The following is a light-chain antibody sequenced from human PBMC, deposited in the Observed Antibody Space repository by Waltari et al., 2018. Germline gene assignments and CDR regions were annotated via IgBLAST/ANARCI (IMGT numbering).Light chain of an antibody. CDR3: SSYATSNTVV. CDR1: NSDIDAYDY. V-gene: IGLV2-14*03. CDR2: DVS. Sequence: QSALTQPASVSGSPGQSITISCTGTNSDIDAYDYVSWYQQHPGKAPQLILYDVSGRPSGIYNRFACTKSDNTASLTISGLQDEDEADYYCSSYATSNTVVFGGGTKVTVL. J-gene: IGLJ2*01.